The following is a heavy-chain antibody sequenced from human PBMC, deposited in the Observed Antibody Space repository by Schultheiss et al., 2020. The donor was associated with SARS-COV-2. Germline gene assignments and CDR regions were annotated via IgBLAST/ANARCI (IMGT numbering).Heavy chain of an antibody. CDR3: ASLYSSSWYGVDY. Sequence: GGSLRLSCAASGFTFDDYTMHWVRQAPGKGLEWVSLISWDGGSTYYADSVKGRFTISRDNSKNSLYLQMNSLRAEDTAVYYCASLYSSSWYGVDYWGQGTLVTVSS. D-gene: IGHD6-13*01. V-gene: IGHV3-43*01. CDR1: GFTFDDYT. J-gene: IGHJ4*02. CDR2: ISWDGGST.